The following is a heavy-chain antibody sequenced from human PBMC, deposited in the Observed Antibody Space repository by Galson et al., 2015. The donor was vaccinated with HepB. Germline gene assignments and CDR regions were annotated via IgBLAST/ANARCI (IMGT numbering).Heavy chain of an antibody. D-gene: IGHD4-17*01. V-gene: IGHV3-11*06. CDR1: GFTFSDYY. Sequence: SGFTFSDYYMSWIRQAPGKGLAWLSYISHSTLYTNYADSVKGRFTISRDNAKNSLFLQINSLRAEDTAVYYCARVADADYGDHTHFDFWGQGVLVTVSS. CDR3: ARVADADYGDHTHFDF. J-gene: IGHJ4*02. CDR2: ISHSTLYT.